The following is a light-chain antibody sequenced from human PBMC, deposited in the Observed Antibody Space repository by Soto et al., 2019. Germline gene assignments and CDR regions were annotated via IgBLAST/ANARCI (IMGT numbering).Light chain of an antibody. CDR3: QQTASVPWT. Sequence: DIQMTQSPSSLSASLGDRVTIICRASQNVNEFLNWFQQKPGKAPKLLISGASRLQSGVPSRFSGSGSRTAFTLTISSLQRDDLATYYCQQTASVPWTFGQGTKVEI. V-gene: IGKV1-39*01. J-gene: IGKJ1*01. CDR1: QNVNEF. CDR2: GAS.